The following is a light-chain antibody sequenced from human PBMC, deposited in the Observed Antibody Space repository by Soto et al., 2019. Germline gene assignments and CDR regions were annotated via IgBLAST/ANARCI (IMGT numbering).Light chain of an antibody. CDR1: SSDVGGYNY. Sequence: QSALTQPASVSGSPGQSITISCTGTSSDVGGYNYVSWYQHHPGKAPKLMIYDVSNRASGVSNRFSGSSSGNTASLTISGLLADDEAGYYCSSYRSSSIPVVLGGGTQLTVL. V-gene: IGLV2-14*03. CDR3: SSYRSSSIPVV. J-gene: IGLJ2*01. CDR2: DVS.